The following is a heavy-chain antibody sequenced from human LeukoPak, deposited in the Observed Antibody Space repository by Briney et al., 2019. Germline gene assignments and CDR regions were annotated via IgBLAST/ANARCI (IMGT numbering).Heavy chain of an antibody. CDR3: ARGPYGSGTNLDY. CDR1: GFTVSANY. D-gene: IGHD3-10*01. J-gene: IGHJ4*02. CDR2: LYSSGNT. Sequence: GGSLRLSCAASGFTVSANYMTWVRQAPGKGLEWVSLLYSSGNTMYADSVKGRFTISRDNSKNTLSLQMNSLRAEDTAMYYCARGPYGSGTNLDYWGQGTLVTVSS. V-gene: IGHV3-53*01.